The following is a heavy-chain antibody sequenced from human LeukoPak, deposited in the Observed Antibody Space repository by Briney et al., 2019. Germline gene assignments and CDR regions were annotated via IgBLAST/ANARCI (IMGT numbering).Heavy chain of an antibody. J-gene: IGHJ6*02. CDR1: GFTVSSTY. CDR3: AKVDIEVVVAATSMDV. CDR2: IYGGGST. D-gene: IGHD2-15*01. Sequence: TGGSLRLSCAASGFTVSSTYMNWVRQAPGKGLEWVSVIYGGGSTSYADSVKGRFTISRDNSKNTLYLQMNSLRAEDTAVYFCAKVDIEVVVAATSMDVWGQGTTVTVSS. V-gene: IGHV3-66*01.